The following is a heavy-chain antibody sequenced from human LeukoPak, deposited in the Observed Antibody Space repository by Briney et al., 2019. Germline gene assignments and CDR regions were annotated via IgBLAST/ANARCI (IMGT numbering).Heavy chain of an antibody. V-gene: IGHV3-30*03. CDR3: ARVGVDYGDYDFDY. CDR2: ISYDGSNK. D-gene: IGHD4-17*01. J-gene: IGHJ4*02. Sequence: GGSLRLSCAASGFTFSSYGMHWVRQAPGKGLEWVAVISYDGSNKYYADSVKGRFTISRDNSKNTLYLQMNSLRAEDTAVYYCARVGVDYGDYDFDYWGQGTLVTVSS. CDR1: GFTFSSYG.